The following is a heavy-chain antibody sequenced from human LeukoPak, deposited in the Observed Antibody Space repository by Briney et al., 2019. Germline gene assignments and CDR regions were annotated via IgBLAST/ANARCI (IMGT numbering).Heavy chain of an antibody. J-gene: IGHJ5*02. CDR2: ISAYNGNT. CDR3: ARDRRYGGRGHPGSSGWFDP. Sequence: ASVKVSCKASGYTFTSYGISWVRQAPGQGLEWMGWISAYNGNTNYAQKLQGRVTMTTDTSTSTAYMELRSLRSDDTAVYYCARDRRYGGRGHPGSSGWFDPWGQGTLVTVSS. CDR1: GYTFTSYG. V-gene: IGHV1-18*01. D-gene: IGHD3-16*01.